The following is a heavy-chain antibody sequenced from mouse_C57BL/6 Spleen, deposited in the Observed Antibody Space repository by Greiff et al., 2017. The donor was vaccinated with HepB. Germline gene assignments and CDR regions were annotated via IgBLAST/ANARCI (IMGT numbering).Heavy chain of an antibody. CDR1: GYTFTSYW. Sequence: QVQLQQPGAELVKPGASVKLSCKASGYTFTSYWMNWVKQRPGQGLEWIGMIHPNSGSTNYNEKFKSKATLTVDKSSSTAYMQRSSLTSEDSAVYYCAAMVTTGTYAMDYWGQGTSVTVSS. CDR2: IHPNSGST. J-gene: IGHJ4*01. D-gene: IGHD2-2*01. CDR3: AAMVTTGTYAMDY. V-gene: IGHV1-64*01.